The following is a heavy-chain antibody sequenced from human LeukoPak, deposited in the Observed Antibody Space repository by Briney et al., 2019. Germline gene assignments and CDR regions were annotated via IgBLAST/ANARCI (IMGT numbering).Heavy chain of an antibody. J-gene: IGHJ4*02. CDR3: ARGGYSSSWYYFDY. V-gene: IGHV4-59*01. D-gene: IGHD6-13*01. Sequence: SETLSLTCTVSGGSISSYHWSWIRQPPGKGLEWIGYIYYSGSTNYNPSLKSRVTISVDTSKNQFSLRLSSVTPADTAVYYCARGGYSSSWYYFDYWGQGTLVTVSS. CDR1: GGSISSYH. CDR2: IYYSGST.